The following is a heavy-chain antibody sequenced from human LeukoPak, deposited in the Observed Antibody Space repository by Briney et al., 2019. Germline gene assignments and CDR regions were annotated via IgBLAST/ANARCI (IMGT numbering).Heavy chain of an antibody. J-gene: IGHJ5*02. CDR2: IYHSGST. CDR1: GGFISSSNW. D-gene: IGHD3-3*01. Sequence: SETLPLTCAVSGGFISSSNWWSWVRQPPGKGLEWIGEIYHSGSTNYHPSLKSRVTISVDKSKNQFSLKLSPVTAADTAVYYCARVKDFWSGYYSGTRVNWSDPWGQGTLVTVSS. CDR3: ARVKDFWSGYYSGTRVNWSDP. V-gene: IGHV4-4*02.